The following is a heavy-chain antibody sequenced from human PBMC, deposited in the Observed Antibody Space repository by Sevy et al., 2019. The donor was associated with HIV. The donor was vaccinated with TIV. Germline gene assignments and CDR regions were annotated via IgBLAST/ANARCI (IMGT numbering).Heavy chain of an antibody. J-gene: IGHJ1*01. V-gene: IGHV3-20*04. CDR2: INWNGGST. CDR3: ARGFCSGGSCYSLLGEYFQH. Sequence: GGSLRLSCAASGFTFDDYDMSWVRQAPGKGLEWVSGINWNGGSTGYADSVKGRFTISRDNAKNSLYLQMNSLRAEDTALYYCARGFCSGGSCYSLLGEYFQHWGQGTLVTVSS. CDR1: GFTFDDYD. D-gene: IGHD2-15*01.